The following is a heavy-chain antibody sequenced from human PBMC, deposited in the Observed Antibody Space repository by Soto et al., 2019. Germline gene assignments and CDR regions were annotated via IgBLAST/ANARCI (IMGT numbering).Heavy chain of an antibody. CDR1: GGSISSGDYY. CDR2: IYYSGST. Sequence: QVQLQESGPGLVKPSQTLSLTCTVSGGSISSGDYYWSWIRQPPGKGLEWIGYIYYSGSTYYNPSLKSRVTISVDTSKNQFSLKLSSVTAADTAVYYCARDLDTAMGDWHGMDVWGQGTTVTVSS. V-gene: IGHV4-30-4*01. CDR3: ARDLDTAMGDWHGMDV. D-gene: IGHD5-18*01. J-gene: IGHJ6*02.